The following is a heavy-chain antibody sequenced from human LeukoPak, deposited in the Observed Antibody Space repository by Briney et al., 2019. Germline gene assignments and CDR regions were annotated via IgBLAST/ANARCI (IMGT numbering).Heavy chain of an antibody. D-gene: IGHD3-10*01. J-gene: IGHJ4*02. Sequence: GGSLRLSCAASGFTFNNSAMNWVRQAPGKGLEWVSTISGSGGGTFYADSVKGRFTISRDNSKKTLYLQMNSLRAEDTAVYYCAKADRGWGVITKDWDQGTLVTVSS. CDR3: AKADRGWGVITKD. CDR2: ISGSGGGT. CDR1: GFTFNNSA. V-gene: IGHV3-23*01.